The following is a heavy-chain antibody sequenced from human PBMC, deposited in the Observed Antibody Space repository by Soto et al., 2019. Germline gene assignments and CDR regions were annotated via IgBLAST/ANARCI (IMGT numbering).Heavy chain of an antibody. CDR1: GFTFNTYA. D-gene: IGHD3-10*01. Sequence: EVQLLESGGGLVQPGGSLRLSCAASGFTFNTYAMSWVRQAPGKGLEWVSAISGSGGATYYTDSVKGRFTISTDNSKNTLYLQMNSLRAEDTAVYYCVQGGMVYYYYMDVWGKGTTVTVSS. V-gene: IGHV3-23*01. CDR3: VQGGMVYYYYMDV. J-gene: IGHJ6*03. CDR2: ISGSGGAT.